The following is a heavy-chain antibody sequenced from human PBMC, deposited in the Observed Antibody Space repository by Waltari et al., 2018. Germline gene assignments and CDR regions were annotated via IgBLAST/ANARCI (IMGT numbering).Heavy chain of an antibody. V-gene: IGHV4-39*01. J-gene: IGHJ6*02. Sequence: QLQLQESGPGLVKPSETLSLTCSVSGGSISSSSYYWGCIRQPPGKGLEWIGSIYYTGTTYYNPSLKSRLTISVDTSKNQFSLKLTSVTAADTAVYYCAKRIQQNGLDLWGQGTTVIVS. D-gene: IGHD1-1*01. CDR2: IYYTGTT. CDR1: GGSISSSSYY. CDR3: AKRIQQNGLDL.